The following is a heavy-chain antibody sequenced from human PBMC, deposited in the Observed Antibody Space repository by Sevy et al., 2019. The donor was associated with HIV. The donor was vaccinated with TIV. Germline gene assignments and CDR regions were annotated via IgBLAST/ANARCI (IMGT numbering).Heavy chain of an antibody. D-gene: IGHD3-16*02. V-gene: IGHV3-48*04. CDR2: ISSSGTI. CDR1: GFTFSTYT. Sequence: GGSLRLSCAASGFTFSTYTMNWVRQAPGKGLEWVSYISSSGTIYYADSVKGRFTISRDNAMQSLYLEMNNLRVEDSGIYYCARRYFDVWGQGTLVTVSS. J-gene: IGHJ4*02. CDR3: ARRYFDV.